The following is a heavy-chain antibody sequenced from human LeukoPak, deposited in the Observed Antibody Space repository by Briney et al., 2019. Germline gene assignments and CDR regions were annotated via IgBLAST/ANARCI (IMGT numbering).Heavy chain of an antibody. Sequence: SGPTLVKTTQTLTLTCTFSGFSLSTSGVGVGWIRQPPGKALEWLALIYWNDDKCYSPSLKSRLTITKDTSKNQVVLTMTNMDPVDTATYYCAHTVEELVYYYYYMDVWGKGTTVTVSS. CDR3: AHTVEELVYYYYYMDV. J-gene: IGHJ6*03. V-gene: IGHV2-5*01. CDR2: IYWNDDK. CDR1: GFSLSTSGVG. D-gene: IGHD6-6*01.